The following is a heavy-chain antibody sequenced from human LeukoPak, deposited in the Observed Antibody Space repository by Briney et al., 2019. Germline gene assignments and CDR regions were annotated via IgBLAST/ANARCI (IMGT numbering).Heavy chain of an antibody. D-gene: IGHD3-16*02. Sequence: GGSLRLSCAASGFTFSSYAVSWVRQAPGKGLEWVSAISGSGGSTYYADSVRGRFTISRDNSKNTLYPQMNSLRAEDTAVYYCANGESYYDYVWGSYRPQGYWGQGTLVTVSS. CDR2: ISGSGGST. V-gene: IGHV3-23*01. J-gene: IGHJ4*02. CDR1: GFTFSSYA. CDR3: ANGESYYDYVWGSYRPQGY.